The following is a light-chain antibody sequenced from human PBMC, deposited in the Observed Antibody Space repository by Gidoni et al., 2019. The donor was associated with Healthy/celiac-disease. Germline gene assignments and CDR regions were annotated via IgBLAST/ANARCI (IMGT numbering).Light chain of an antibody. V-gene: IGLV2-14*01. CDR2: DVS. CDR1: SRDVGGHNY. CDR3: SSYTSSSTWV. Sequence: QSALTQPAPVSGSPGQSITISCTGTSRDVGGHNYVSWYQQHPSKAPKLIIYDVSNRPSRVSRRFSDSKAGNAASLTISGLQAEDEADYCCSSYTSSSTWVFGGGTKLTVL. J-gene: IGLJ3*02.